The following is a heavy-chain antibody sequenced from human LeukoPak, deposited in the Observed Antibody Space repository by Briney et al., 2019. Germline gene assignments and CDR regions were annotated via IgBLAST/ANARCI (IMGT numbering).Heavy chain of an antibody. J-gene: IGHJ4*02. V-gene: IGHV1-2*02. CDR1: GYTFSDYD. CDR2: INPNSGGT. Sequence: ASVKVSCKTSGYTFSDYDVNWVRQAPGQGLEWMGWINPNSGGTNYAQKFQGRVTMTRDTSISTAYMELSRLRSDDTAVYYCARQYSSSWNIDYWGQGTLVTVSS. CDR3: ARQYSSSWNIDY. D-gene: IGHD6-13*01.